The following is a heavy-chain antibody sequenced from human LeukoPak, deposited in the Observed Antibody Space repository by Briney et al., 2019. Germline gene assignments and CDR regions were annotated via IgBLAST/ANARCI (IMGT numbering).Heavy chain of an antibody. V-gene: IGHV3-11*04. J-gene: IGHJ4*02. CDR3: ARGDYGGKKGGVDY. CDR2: IRSSGSIT. Sequence: GGSLRLSCAASGFTFSDYYMSWIRQAPGKGLEWVSYIRSSGSITYYADSVKGRFTISRDNSKNTLYLQMNSLRAEDTAVYYCARGDYGGKKGGVDYWGQGTLVTVSS. CDR1: GFTFSDYY. D-gene: IGHD4-23*01.